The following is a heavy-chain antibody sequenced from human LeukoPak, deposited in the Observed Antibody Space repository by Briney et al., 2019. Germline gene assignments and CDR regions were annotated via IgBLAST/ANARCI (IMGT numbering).Heavy chain of an antibody. CDR2: FDPEDGET. D-gene: IGHD3-3*02. CDR3: ATEAFGPIGHYFDY. CDR1: GYTLTELS. J-gene: IGHJ4*02. V-gene: IGHV1-24*01. Sequence: GASVPVSFLVSGYTLTELSMHWVRQAPGKGLEWMGGFDPEDGETIYAQKFQGRVTMTEDTSTDTAYMELSSLRSEDTAVYYCATEAFGPIGHYFDYWGQGTLVTVSS.